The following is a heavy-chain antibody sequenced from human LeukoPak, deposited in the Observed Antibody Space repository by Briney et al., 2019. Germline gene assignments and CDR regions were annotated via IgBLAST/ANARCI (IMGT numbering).Heavy chain of an antibody. D-gene: IGHD3-22*01. J-gene: IGHJ4*02. CDR1: GFTFSSYA. V-gene: IGHV3-23*01. CDR3: AKGSSPMIVVVITTSDYFDY. CDR2: ISGSGGST. Sequence: PGGSLRLSCAASGFTFSSYAMSWVRQAPGKGLEWVSAISGSGGSTYYADSVKGRFTISRDNSKNTLYLQMNSLRAEDTAVYYCAKGSSPMIVVVITTSDYFDYWGQGTLVTVSS.